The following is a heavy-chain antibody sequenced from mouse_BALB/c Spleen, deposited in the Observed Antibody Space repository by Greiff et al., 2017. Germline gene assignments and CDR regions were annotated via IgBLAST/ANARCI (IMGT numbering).Heavy chain of an antibody. D-gene: IGHD2-10*02. CDR1: GYTFTDYY. J-gene: IGHJ3*01. V-gene: IGHV1-19*01. CDR2: VNPYNGGT. CDR3: ARTGYDPDGIFAY. Sequence: VQLQQSGPELVKPGASVKMSCKASGYTFTDYYMDWVKQSHGESFEWIGRVNPYNGGTSYNHKFKGKATLTVDKSSSTAYMELNSLTSEDSAVYYCARTGYDPDGIFAYWGQGTLVTVSA.